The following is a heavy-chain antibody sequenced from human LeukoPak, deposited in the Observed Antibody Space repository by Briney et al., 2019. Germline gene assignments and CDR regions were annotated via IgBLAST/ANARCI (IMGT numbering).Heavy chain of an antibody. V-gene: IGHV3-21*01. D-gene: IGHD3/OR15-3a*01. CDR3: ARSTDSWTNYYGMDV. J-gene: IGHJ6*02. CDR1: GFTFSSYS. CDR2: ISSSSSYI. Sequence: GGSLRLSCAASGFTFSSYSMNWVRQAPGKGLEWVSSISSSSSYIYYTDSVKGRFTISRDNAKNTLYLQMNSLRAEDTAVYYCARSTDSWTNYYGMDVWGQGTTVTVSS.